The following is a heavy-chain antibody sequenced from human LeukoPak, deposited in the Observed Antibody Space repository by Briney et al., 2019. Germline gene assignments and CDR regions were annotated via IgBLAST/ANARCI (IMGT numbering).Heavy chain of an antibody. CDR3: AEDQQLEPFHY. D-gene: IGHD1-1*01. CDR2: IQFDGGDI. CDR1: GLTFSNYG. J-gene: IGHJ4*02. V-gene: IGHV3-30*02. Sequence: QPGGSLRLSCVASGLTFSNYGMHWVRQAPGKGLEWVAFIQFDGGDIFYADSVKGRFTISRDNSKNTLFLQMNSLTSDDTAMYYCAEDQQLEPFHYWGRGTLVTVSS.